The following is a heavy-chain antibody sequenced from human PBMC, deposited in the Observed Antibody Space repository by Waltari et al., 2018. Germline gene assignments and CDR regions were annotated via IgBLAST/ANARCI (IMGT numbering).Heavy chain of an antibody. CDR1: GFTFSNYW. CDR3: ARGDSDFREGAS. CDR2: INQDGIGR. V-gene: IGHV3-7*01. J-gene: IGHJ5*02. Sequence: EVRLVESGGGLVQPGGSLRLSCSTSGFTFSNYWMSLVRQAPGKGREWVANINQDGIGRYHVDSVKGRFTISRDNAMNSLHLQMNSLRAEDTAVYYCARGDSDFREGASWGQGTLVTVSS. D-gene: IGHD3-10*01.